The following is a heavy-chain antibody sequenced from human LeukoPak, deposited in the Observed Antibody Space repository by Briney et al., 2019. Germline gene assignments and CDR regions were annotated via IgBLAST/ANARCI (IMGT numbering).Heavy chain of an antibody. Sequence: PGGSLRLSCAASGFTFSSYSMNWVRQAPGKGLEWVSSISSSSSYIYYADSVKGRLTISRDNAKNSLYLQMNSLRAEDTAVYYCARESTELDAFDIWGQGTMVTVSS. CDR3: ARESTELDAFDI. CDR2: ISSSSSYI. J-gene: IGHJ3*02. CDR1: GFTFSSYS. V-gene: IGHV3-21*01. D-gene: IGHD1-14*01.